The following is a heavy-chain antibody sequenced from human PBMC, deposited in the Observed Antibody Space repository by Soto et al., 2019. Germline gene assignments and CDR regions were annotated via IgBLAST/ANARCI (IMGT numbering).Heavy chain of an antibody. D-gene: IGHD6-6*01. Sequence: SETLSLTCTVSGGSMSSHSWSWIRQPPGKGLEWIGCMHYSGGTNYNPSLKSRVTMSVDTSKNQFSLKLSSVSAADTAMYYCARDLGYSSSSLGWFDPWGQGTLVTVSS. CDR1: GGSMSSHS. J-gene: IGHJ5*02. V-gene: IGHV4-59*11. CDR3: ARDLGYSSSSLGWFDP. CDR2: MHYSGGT.